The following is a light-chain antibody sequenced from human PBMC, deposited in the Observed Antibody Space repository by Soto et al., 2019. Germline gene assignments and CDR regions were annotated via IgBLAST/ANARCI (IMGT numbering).Light chain of an antibody. CDR1: QDVSSW. V-gene: IGKV1-12*01. J-gene: IGKJ2*01. CDR3: QQASSFPRT. CDR2: AAS. Sequence: DIQMTQSPSSVSASVGDRVTITCRASQDVSSWLAWYHQRPGKAPKLLIYAASSLQSGVPSRFSGSGSGTDFTLTISSLQPEDFATYYCQQASSFPRTFGQGTKLEIK.